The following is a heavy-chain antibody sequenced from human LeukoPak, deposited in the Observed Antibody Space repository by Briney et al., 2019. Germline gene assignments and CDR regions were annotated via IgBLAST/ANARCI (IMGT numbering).Heavy chain of an antibody. CDR2: LGRSGGSR. CDR3: AKGEVPTNT. J-gene: IGHJ4*02. CDR1: WFNFRIFS. Sequence: GALRPFLVTPWFNFRIFSMNLGPPVPRGGLEWVSSLGRSGGSRNYADSVKGRFTISRDNSKNTLYLQMNSLRDEDSAIYYCAKGEVPTNTWGQGTRVTVSS. V-gene: IGHV3-23*01. D-gene: IGHD5-24*01.